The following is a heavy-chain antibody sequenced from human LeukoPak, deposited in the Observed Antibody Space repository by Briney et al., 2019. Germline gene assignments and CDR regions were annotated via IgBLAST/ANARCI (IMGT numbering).Heavy chain of an antibody. Sequence: PSETLSLTCTFSGGSVSSSSYYRGWIRQPPGKGLEWIGTINHSGTTYYNPSLKSRVTISEDTSKNQLSLELSSVTAADTAVYYCARVVNDYAIRYFDLWGRGTLVPVSS. CDR3: ARVVNDYAIRYFDL. D-gene: IGHD4-17*01. CDR1: GGSVSSSSYY. V-gene: IGHV4-39*07. CDR2: INHSGTT. J-gene: IGHJ2*01.